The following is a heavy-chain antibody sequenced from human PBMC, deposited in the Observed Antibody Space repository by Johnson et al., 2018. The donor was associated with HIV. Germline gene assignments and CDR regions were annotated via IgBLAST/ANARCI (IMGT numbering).Heavy chain of an antibody. V-gene: IGHV3-13*01. D-gene: IGHD3-22*01. J-gene: IGHJ3*02. Sequence: VQLVESGGGLVQPGGSLRLSCAASGFTFSNYDMHWVRQGTGKGLEWVSGIGNAGDTYYPGSVKGRFTTSIENAKNSLYLQMNSLRVGDTAVYYCARDSYYYDSSGYYYHAFDIWGQGTMVTVSS. CDR2: IGNAGDT. CDR3: ARDSYYYDSSGYYYHAFDI. CDR1: GFTFSNYD.